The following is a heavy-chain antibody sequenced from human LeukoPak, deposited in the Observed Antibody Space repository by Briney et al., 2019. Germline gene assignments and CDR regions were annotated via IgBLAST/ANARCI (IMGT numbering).Heavy chain of an antibody. CDR3: AIDGGDIDY. CDR1: GFTFSSYS. J-gene: IGHJ4*02. D-gene: IGHD3-10*01. Sequence: GGSLRLSCAASGFTFSSYSMNWVRQAPEKGLEWVSSISSSSSYIYYADSVKGRFTISRDNAKNSLYLQMHSLRAEDTAVYYCAIDGGDIDYWGQGTLVTVSS. V-gene: IGHV3-21*01. CDR2: ISSSSSYI.